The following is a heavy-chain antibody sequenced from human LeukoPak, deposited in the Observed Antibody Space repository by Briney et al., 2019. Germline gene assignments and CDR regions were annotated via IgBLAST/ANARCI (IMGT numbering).Heavy chain of an antibody. D-gene: IGHD3-22*01. Sequence: GESLKISCEGSGYSFNTYCIGWVRQMPGKGLEWMGIIYPGGSDTRYSPSFQRQVTISADKSISTAYLQWSSLKTSDTAMYYCARRYHDYSGYSRQFDYWGQGTLVTVSS. V-gene: IGHV5-51*01. CDR3: ARRYHDYSGYSRQFDY. CDR2: IYPGGSDT. J-gene: IGHJ4*02. CDR1: GYSFNTYC.